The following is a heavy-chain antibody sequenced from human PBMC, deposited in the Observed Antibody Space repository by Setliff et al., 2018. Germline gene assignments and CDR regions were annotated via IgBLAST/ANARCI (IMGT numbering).Heavy chain of an antibody. Sequence: GGSLRLSYAASGFTFDDYAMHWVRQAPGKGLEWVSGITGSGGSTYYADSVKGRFNISRDNSKNTLYLQMNSLRAEDTAVYYCAKEAAAGDYWGQGTLVTVSS. CDR2: ITGSGGST. V-gene: IGHV3-23*01. CDR1: GFTFDDYA. J-gene: IGHJ4*02. CDR3: AKEAAAGDY. D-gene: IGHD6-13*01.